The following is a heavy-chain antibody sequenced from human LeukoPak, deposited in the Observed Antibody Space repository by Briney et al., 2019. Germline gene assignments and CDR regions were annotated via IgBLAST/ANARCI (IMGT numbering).Heavy chain of an antibody. V-gene: IGHV4-34*01. CDR3: ARIASSGWYSPGY. CDR2: INHSGST. D-gene: IGHD6-19*01. Sequence: PSETLSLTCAVYGGSFSGYYWSWIRQPPGKGLEWIGEINHSGSTNYNPSLKSRVTISVDTSKNQFSLKLSSVTAADTAVYYCARIASSGWYSPGYWGQGTLVTVSS. CDR1: GGSFSGYY. J-gene: IGHJ4*02.